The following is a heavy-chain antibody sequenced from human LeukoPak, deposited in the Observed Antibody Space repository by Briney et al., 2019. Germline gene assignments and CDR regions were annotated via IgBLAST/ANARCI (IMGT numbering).Heavy chain of an antibody. Sequence: PGGSLRLSCAASGFTFSSYAMHWDRQAPGKGLEWVAVISYDGSNKYYADSVKGRFTISRDNSKNTLYLQMNSLRAEDTAVDYCARDRYPLWFGELFTWGQGTLSPSPQ. CDR3: ARDRYPLWFGELFT. CDR2: ISYDGSNK. J-gene: IGHJ5*02. D-gene: IGHD3-10*01. CDR1: GFTFSSYA. V-gene: IGHV3-30*04.